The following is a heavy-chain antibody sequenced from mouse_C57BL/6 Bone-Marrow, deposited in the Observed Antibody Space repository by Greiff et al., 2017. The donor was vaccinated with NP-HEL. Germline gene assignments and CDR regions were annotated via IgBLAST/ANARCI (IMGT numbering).Heavy chain of an antibody. Sequence: QVQLKESGAELVRPGTSVKMSCKASGYTFTNYWIGWAQQRPGHGLEWIGDIYPGGGYTNYNEKFKGKATLTADKSSSTAYMQFSSLTSEDSAIYYCARIYYGNSLDYWGQGTTLTVSS. D-gene: IGHD2-1*01. CDR1: GYTFTNYW. V-gene: IGHV1-63*01. CDR2: IYPGGGYT. CDR3: ARIYYGNSLDY. J-gene: IGHJ2*01.